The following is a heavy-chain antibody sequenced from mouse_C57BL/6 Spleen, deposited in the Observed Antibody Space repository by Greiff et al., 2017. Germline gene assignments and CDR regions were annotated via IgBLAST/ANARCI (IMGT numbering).Heavy chain of an antibody. J-gene: IGHJ4*01. CDR1: GYTFPNYW. V-gene: IGHV1-63*01. CDR3: ARLNYGSSYYYAMDY. CDR2: IYPGGGYT. Sequence: VKLMESGAELVRPGTSVKMSCKASGYTFPNYWIGWAKQRPGHGLEWIGDIYPGGGYTNYNEKFKGKATLTADNSSSTAYMQFSSLTSEDSAIYYCARLNYGSSYYYAMDYWGQGTSVTVSS. D-gene: IGHD1-1*01.